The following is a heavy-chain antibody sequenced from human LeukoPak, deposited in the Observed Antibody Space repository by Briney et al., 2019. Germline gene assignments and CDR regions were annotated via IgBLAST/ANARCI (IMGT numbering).Heavy chain of an antibody. Sequence: SETLSLTCTVSGGSISSSSYYWGWIRQPPGKGLEWIGSIYYSGSTYYNPSLKSRVTISVDTSKNQFSLKLSSVTAADTAVYYCARGRKPNPRITMVRGVTYNWFDPWGQGTLVTVSS. CDR1: GGSISSSSYY. CDR2: IYYSGST. D-gene: IGHD3-10*01. V-gene: IGHV4-39*01. CDR3: ARGRKPNPRITMVRGVTYNWFDP. J-gene: IGHJ5*02.